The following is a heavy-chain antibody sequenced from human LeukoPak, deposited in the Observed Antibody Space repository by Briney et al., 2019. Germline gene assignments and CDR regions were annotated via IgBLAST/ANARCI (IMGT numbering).Heavy chain of an antibody. D-gene: IGHD3-10*01. CDR2: IYHSGST. CDR1: GYSISSGYY. Sequence: PSETLSLTCTVSGYSISSGYYWGWIRQPPGKGLEWIGSIYHSGSTYYNPSLKSRVTISVDTSKNQFSLKLSSVTAADTAVYYCARAGGWFGESGFDYWGQGTLVTVSS. V-gene: IGHV4-38-2*02. J-gene: IGHJ4*02. CDR3: ARAGGWFGESGFDY.